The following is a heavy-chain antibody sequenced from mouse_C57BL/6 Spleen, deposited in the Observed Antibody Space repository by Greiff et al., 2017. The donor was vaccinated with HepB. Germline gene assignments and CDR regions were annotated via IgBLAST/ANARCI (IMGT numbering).Heavy chain of an antibody. Sequence: EVQLQESGGGLVQPGGSLSLSCAASGFTFTDYYMSWVRQPPGQALEWLGFIRNKANGYTTEYSASVKGRFTISRDNSQSILYLQMNALRAEDSATYYCASPQFSTTVVGAMDYWGQGTSVTVSS. CDR3: ASPQFSTTVVGAMDY. J-gene: IGHJ4*01. V-gene: IGHV7-3*01. D-gene: IGHD1-1*01. CDR2: IRNKANGYTT. CDR1: GFTFTDYY.